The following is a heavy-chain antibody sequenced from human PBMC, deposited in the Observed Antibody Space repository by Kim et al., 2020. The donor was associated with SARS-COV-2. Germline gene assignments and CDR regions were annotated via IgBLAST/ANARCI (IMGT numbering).Heavy chain of an antibody. Sequence: SETLSLTCAVYGGSFSGYYWRWVRQPPGKGLEWIGEINHSGSTNYNPSLKSRVTISGDTSKNQFSLKLSSVPAADTAVHYCARGPGYSSSWYGARNWFDPWGQGTLVTVSS. CDR2: INHSGST. J-gene: IGHJ5*02. D-gene: IGHD6-13*01. CDR1: GGSFSGYY. CDR3: ARGPGYSSSWYGARNWFDP. V-gene: IGHV4-34*01.